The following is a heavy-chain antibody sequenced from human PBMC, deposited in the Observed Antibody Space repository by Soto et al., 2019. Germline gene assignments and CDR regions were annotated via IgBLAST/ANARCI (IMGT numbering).Heavy chain of an antibody. V-gene: IGHV1-69*04. CDR2: IIPILGIA. Sequence: SVKVSFKASGGTFSSYTTSWVRQAPGQGLEWMGRIIPILGIANYAQKFQGRVTITADKSTSTAYMELSSLRSEDTAVYYCARDRDPYSSSWYTTPYYFDYWGQGTLVTVSS. J-gene: IGHJ4*02. D-gene: IGHD6-13*01. CDR1: GGTFSSYT. CDR3: ARDRDPYSSSWYTTPYYFDY.